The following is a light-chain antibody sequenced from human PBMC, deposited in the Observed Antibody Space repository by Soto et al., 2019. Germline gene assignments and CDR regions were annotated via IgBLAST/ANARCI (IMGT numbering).Light chain of an antibody. Sequence: QSALTQPRSVSGSPGQSVTISCTGTSSDVGGYNYVSWYQQHPGKAPKLMIYDVSKRPSGVPDRFSGSKSGNTASLTISGLQAEDEADYYCCSDAGNSLFGGGTKLTVL. CDR3: CSDAGNSL. J-gene: IGLJ2*01. CDR1: SSDVGGYNY. CDR2: DVS. V-gene: IGLV2-11*01.